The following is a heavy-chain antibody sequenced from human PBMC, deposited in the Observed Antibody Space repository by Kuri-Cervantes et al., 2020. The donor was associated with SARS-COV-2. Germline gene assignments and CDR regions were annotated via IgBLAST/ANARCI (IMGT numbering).Heavy chain of an antibody. V-gene: IGHV1-2*02. CDR3: ARDRGPQAMFDP. Sequence: ASVKVSCKASGYTFTGYYMHWVRQAPGRGLEWMGWINPNSGGTNYAQKFQGRVTMTRDTSISTAYMELSRLRSDDTAVYYCARDRGPQAMFDPWGQGTLVTVSS. J-gene: IGHJ5*02. CDR2: INPNSGGT. CDR1: GYTFTGYY.